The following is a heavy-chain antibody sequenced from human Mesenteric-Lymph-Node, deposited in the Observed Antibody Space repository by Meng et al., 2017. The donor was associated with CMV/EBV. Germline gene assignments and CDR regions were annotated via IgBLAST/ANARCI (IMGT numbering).Heavy chain of an antibody. D-gene: IGHD3-3*01. CDR2: ISSSSSTI. V-gene: IGHV3-48*01. Sequence: GESLKISCAASGFTFSSYGMHWVRQAPGKGLEWVSYISSSSSTIYYADSVKGRFTISRDNSKNTLYLQMNSLRAEDTAVYYCAREARTLEWLTYYYYYGMDVWGQGATVTVSS. J-gene: IGHJ6*02. CDR1: GFTFSSYG. CDR3: AREARTLEWLTYYYYYGMDV.